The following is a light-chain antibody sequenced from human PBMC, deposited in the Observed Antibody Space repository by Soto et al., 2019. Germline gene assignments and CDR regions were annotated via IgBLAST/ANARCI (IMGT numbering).Light chain of an antibody. Sequence: QSVLTQPPSASGTPGRRVTISCSGSSSNVGRYAVNWYKHLPGTAPKLLIYNNNQRPSGVPDLFSGSKSGTSASLAISGLQSVDEADYYCAAWDDRLNEYVFGTGTKVTVL. CDR2: NNN. CDR3: AAWDDRLNEYV. J-gene: IGLJ1*01. V-gene: IGLV1-44*01. CDR1: SSNVGRYA.